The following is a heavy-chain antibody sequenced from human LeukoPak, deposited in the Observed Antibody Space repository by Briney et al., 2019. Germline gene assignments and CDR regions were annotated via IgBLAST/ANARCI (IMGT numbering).Heavy chain of an antibody. CDR2: IYYSGST. V-gene: IGHV4-59*01. CDR3: ARAPNYYGSGSYLYYYYYYGMDA. D-gene: IGHD3-10*01. CDR1: GGSFSSYS. J-gene: IGHJ6*04. Sequence: PSETLSLTCTVSGGSFSSYSWSWIRQPPGKGLEWIGYIYYSGSTNYNPSLKSRVTISVDTSKNQFSLKLSSVTDADTAVYYCARAPNYYGSGSYLYYYYYYGMDAWGDGNTVTVSS.